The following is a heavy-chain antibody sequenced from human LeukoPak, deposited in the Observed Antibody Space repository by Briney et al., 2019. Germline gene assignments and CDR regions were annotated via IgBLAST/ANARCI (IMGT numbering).Heavy chain of an antibody. D-gene: IGHD6-19*01. Sequence: ASVKVSCKASGYTFTGYYMHWVRQAPGQGLEWMGWINPNSGGTNYAQKFQGRVTMTRDTSISTAYTELSRLRSDDTAVYYCARGEAVAGSVFNWFDPWGQGTLVTVSS. V-gene: IGHV1-2*02. CDR1: GYTFTGYY. CDR3: ARGEAVAGSVFNWFDP. J-gene: IGHJ5*02. CDR2: INPNSGGT.